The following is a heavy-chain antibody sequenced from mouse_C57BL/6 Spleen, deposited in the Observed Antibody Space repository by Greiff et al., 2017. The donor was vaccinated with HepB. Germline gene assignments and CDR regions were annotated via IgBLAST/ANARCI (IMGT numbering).Heavy chain of an antibody. CDR3: ARSGGLRREFAY. D-gene: IGHD2-2*01. Sequence: VQLQQSGPVLVKPGASVKMSCKASGYTFTDYYMNWVKQSHGKSLEWIGVINPYNGGTSYNQKFKGKATLTVDKSSSTAYMELNSLTSEDSAVYYCARSGGLRREFAYWGQGTLVTVSA. CDR1: GYTFTDYY. J-gene: IGHJ3*01. CDR2: INPYNGGT. V-gene: IGHV1-19*01.